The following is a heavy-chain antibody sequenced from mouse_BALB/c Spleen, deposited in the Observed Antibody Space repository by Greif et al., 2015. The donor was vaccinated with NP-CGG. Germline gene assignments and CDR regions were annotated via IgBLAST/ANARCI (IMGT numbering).Heavy chain of an antibody. J-gene: IGHJ3*01. CDR2: INPDSSTV. CDR3: ARPEEYGPFAY. V-gene: IGHV4-1*02. Sequence: EVKVEESGGGLVQPGGSLKLSCAASGFDFSRYWMSWVRQAPGKGLEWIGEINPDSSTVNYTPSLKDRFVISRDNAKNTLYLQMSKVRSEDTALYYCARPEEYGPFAYWGQGTLVTVSA. D-gene: IGHD5-1*01. CDR1: GFDFSRYW.